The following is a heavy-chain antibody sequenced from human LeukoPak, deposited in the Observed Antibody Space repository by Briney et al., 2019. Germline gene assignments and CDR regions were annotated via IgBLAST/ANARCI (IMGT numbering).Heavy chain of an antibody. Sequence: GGSLRLSCAASGFTFSSYAMSWVRQAPGKGLEWVSSISGSGGRTYYADSVKGRFTISRDNSKNTLYLQTNSLRAEDTAVYHRARTYYYDSSGLSFYLWGQGTLVTVSS. J-gene: IGHJ4*02. CDR1: GFTFSSYA. CDR3: ARTYYYDSSGLSFYL. V-gene: IGHV3-23*01. CDR2: ISGSGGRT. D-gene: IGHD3-22*01.